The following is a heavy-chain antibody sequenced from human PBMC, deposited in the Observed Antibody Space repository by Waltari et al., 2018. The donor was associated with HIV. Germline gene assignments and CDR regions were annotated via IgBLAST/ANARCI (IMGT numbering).Heavy chain of an antibody. V-gene: IGHV4-34*02. CDR1: GGPSNTSF. Sequence: QVQLQQWGVGLMKPAETLSLNCAVYGGPSNTSFWSFVRQSPGRGLEWIGHINHSGKTDNNPALKGRVSLSIDPSKKQFYLKMTSMTVADTAIYYCARRRWRTTMVFVVKGGVFDIWGQGTEVTVSS. CDR3: ARRRWRTTMVFVVKGGVFDI. D-gene: IGHD2-21*01. CDR2: INHSGKT. J-gene: IGHJ3*02.